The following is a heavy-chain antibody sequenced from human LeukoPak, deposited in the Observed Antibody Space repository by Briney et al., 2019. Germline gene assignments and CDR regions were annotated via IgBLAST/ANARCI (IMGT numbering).Heavy chain of an antibody. J-gene: IGHJ6*03. V-gene: IGHV3-30*04. CDR1: GFTFSSYA. Sequence: GGSLRLSCAASGFTFSSYAMHWVRQAPGKGLEWVAVISYDGSNKYYADSVKGRFTISRDNSKNTLYLQMNSLRAEDTAVYYCASGSYYMDVWGKGTTVTVSS. CDR3: ASGSYYMDV. CDR2: ISYDGSNK.